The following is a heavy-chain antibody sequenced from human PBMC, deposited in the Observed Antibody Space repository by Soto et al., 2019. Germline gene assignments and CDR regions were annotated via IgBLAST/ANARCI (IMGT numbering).Heavy chain of an antibody. Sequence: PGGSLRLSCSASVFTFSRYAIHWGRQAPGKGLEWVAVISRDGTNKYYVDSVKGRFTISRDNSRNTLYLQMNSLRHEDAAVYSCARSRSGAVADSFDFWGQGTLVTVSS. J-gene: IGHJ4*02. CDR3: ARSRSGAVADSFDF. D-gene: IGHD3-10*01. V-gene: IGHV3-30*04. CDR2: ISRDGTNK. CDR1: VFTFSRYA.